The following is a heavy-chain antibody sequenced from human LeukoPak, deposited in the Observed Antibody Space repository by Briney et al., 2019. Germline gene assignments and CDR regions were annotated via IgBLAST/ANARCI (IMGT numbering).Heavy chain of an antibody. CDR3: ARDRVEVGVAAAGWFDP. V-gene: IGHV1-69*04. CDR2: IIPILGIA. J-gene: IGHJ5*02. CDR1: GGTFSSYA. Sequence: SVKVSCKASGGTFSSYAISWVRQAPGQGLEWMGRIIPILGIANHAQKFQGRVTITADKSTSTAYMELSSLRSEDTAVYYCARDRVEVGVAAAGWFDPWGQGTLVTVSS. D-gene: IGHD6-13*01.